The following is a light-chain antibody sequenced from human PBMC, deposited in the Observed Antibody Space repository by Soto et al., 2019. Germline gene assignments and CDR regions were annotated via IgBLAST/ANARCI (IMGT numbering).Light chain of an antibody. CDR1: QSVNSN. Sequence: EIVMTQSPATLSVSPGERATLSCRASQSVNSNLAWYQQKPGQAPRLLIYGASTRATGIPARFSGSGSGTEFTLTIGSLQSEDFAVYYCQHYNNWPLTFGGGTKVDIK. CDR2: GAS. J-gene: IGKJ4*01. V-gene: IGKV3-15*01. CDR3: QHYNNWPLT.